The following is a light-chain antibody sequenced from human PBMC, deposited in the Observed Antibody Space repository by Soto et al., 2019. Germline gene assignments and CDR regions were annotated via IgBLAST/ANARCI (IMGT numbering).Light chain of an antibody. CDR3: QHYNGY. CDR1: QNIRSW. V-gene: IGKV1-5*01. CDR2: DAS. Sequence: DMPMTQSPTTLSASLGDRVTITCRASQNIRSWLAWYQQKPGKAPKVLIYDASTLESGVPSRFSGSGFGTEFTLTISSLQPDDFATYYCQHYNGYFGQGTKLEIK. J-gene: IGKJ2*01.